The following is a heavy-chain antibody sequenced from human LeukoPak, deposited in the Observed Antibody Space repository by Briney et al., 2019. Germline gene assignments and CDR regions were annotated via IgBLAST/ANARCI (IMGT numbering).Heavy chain of an antibody. V-gene: IGHV3-33*08. D-gene: IGHD3-10*01. Sequence: GGSLRLSCSPSGFSFSYFGMHWVPQAPGKGLQCVAAISFDGHATNYADSVKGRFTVSRDNSKNTLYLQMNSLRAEDTAVYYCARDLWFGEGYWGQGTLVTVSS. CDR3: ARDLWFGEGY. CDR2: ISFDGHAT. CDR1: GFSFSYFG. J-gene: IGHJ4*02.